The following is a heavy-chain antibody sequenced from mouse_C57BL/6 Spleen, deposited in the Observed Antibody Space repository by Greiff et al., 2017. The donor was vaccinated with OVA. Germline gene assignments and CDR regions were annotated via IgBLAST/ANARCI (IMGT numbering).Heavy chain of an antibody. Sequence: EVQLVESGGDLVKPGGSLKLSCAASGFTFSSYGMSWVRQTPDKRLEWVATISSGGSYTYYPDSVKGRFTISRDNAKNTLYLQMSRLKSEDTAMYYWARHEDYYGSSYDWYFDVWGTGTTVTVSS. CDR2: ISSGGSYT. D-gene: IGHD1-1*01. CDR1: GFTFSSYG. J-gene: IGHJ1*03. CDR3: ARHEDYYGSSYDWYFDV. V-gene: IGHV5-6*01.